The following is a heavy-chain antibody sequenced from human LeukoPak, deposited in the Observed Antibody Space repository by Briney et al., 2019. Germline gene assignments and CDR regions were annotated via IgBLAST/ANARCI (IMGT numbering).Heavy chain of an antibody. J-gene: IGHJ6*03. CDR1: GGSFSGYY. CDR3: ARDIWYCSSTSCFDYMDV. Sequence: SETLSLTCAVYGGSFSGYYWSWIRQPPGKGLEWIGEINHSGSTNYNPSLKSRVTISVDTSKNQFSLKLSSVTAADTAVYYCARDIWYCSSTSCFDYMDVWGKGTTVTVSS. V-gene: IGHV4-34*01. D-gene: IGHD2-2*01. CDR2: INHSGST.